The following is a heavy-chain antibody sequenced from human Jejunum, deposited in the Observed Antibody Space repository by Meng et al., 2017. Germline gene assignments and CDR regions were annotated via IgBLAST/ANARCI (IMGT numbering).Heavy chain of an antibody. D-gene: IGHD2-15*01. CDR3: ARNSEGGSLAY. J-gene: IGHJ4*02. CDR2: ISSSGGII. Sequence: SLKISCGTSEFTFSSYEMNWVRQAPGKGLEWVSYISSSGGIIEYADSVKGRFTISRDNAKNSLYLQMNSLRAEDTAVYYCARNSEGGSLAYWGQGTLVTVSS. V-gene: IGHV3-48*03. CDR1: EFTFSSYE.